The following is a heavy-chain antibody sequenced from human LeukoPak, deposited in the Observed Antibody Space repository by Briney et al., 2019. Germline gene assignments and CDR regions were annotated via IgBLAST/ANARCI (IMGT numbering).Heavy chain of an antibody. D-gene: IGHD1-26*01. J-gene: IGHJ3*02. V-gene: IGHV5-51*01. CDR2: IYPGDSDT. Sequence: GESLKISCKGSGYSFTSYWIGWVRQMPGKGLEWMGIIYPGDSDTRYSPSFQGQVTISADKSISTAYLQWSSLKASDTAMYYCARRIVGAAKGAFDIWAKGQWSPSLQ. CDR3: ARRIVGAAKGAFDI. CDR1: GYSFTSYW.